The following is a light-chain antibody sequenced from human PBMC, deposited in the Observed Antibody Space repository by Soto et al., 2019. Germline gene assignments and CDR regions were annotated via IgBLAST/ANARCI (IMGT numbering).Light chain of an antibody. CDR3: QQHDQGWT. CDR2: GAS. Sequence: EMVMTQSPATLSVSLGERATLSCRASQSVRTKLVWYQQKPGQAPRLLIYGASTRATGIPARFSGSGYGTEFILTISNQQSEDFADYYCQQHDQGWTFGQGTKVEIK. CDR1: QSVRTK. J-gene: IGKJ1*01. V-gene: IGKV3-15*01.